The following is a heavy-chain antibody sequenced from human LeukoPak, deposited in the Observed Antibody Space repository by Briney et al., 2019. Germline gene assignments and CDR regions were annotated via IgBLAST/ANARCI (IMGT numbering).Heavy chain of an antibody. CDR2: IIPIFGTA. CDR1: GGTFSSYA. J-gene: IGHJ4*02. V-gene: IGHV1-69*05. D-gene: IGHD6-19*01. CDR3: ARMMSIPVAGHRPLFDY. Sequence: ASVKVSCKASGGTFSSYAISWVRQAPGQGLEWMGGIIPIFGTANYAQKLQDGVTMTTDTSTSTAYMELRSLRSDDTAIYYCARMMSIPVAGHRPLFDYWGQGTLVTVSS.